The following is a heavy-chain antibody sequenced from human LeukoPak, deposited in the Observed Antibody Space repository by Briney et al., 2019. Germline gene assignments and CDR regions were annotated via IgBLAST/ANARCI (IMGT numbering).Heavy chain of an antibody. Sequence: GGSLRLSCTASGFTFSSYAMSWVRQAPGKGLEWVSAISGSGGSTYYADSVEGRFTISRDNSKNTLYLQMNSLRAEDTAVYYCAKDLTPAYYDFWSGYSAGPKSLIDYWGQGTLVTVSS. CDR2: ISGSGGST. V-gene: IGHV3-23*01. CDR1: GFTFSSYA. CDR3: AKDLTPAYYDFWSGYSAGPKSLIDY. D-gene: IGHD3-3*01. J-gene: IGHJ4*02.